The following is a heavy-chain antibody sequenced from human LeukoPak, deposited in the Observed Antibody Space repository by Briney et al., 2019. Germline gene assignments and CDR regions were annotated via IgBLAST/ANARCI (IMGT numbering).Heavy chain of an antibody. Sequence: SETLSLTCTVSGGSISSYHWSWLRQPAGKALEWFGRIYTSGSTNYNPSLKSRVTMSVDTSKNQFSLKLSSVTAADTAVYYCARDRSYCSSTSCYYYFDYWGQGTLVTVSS. D-gene: IGHD2-2*01. V-gene: IGHV4-4*07. CDR3: ARDRSYCSSTSCYYYFDY. CDR2: IYTSGST. CDR1: GGSISSYH. J-gene: IGHJ4*02.